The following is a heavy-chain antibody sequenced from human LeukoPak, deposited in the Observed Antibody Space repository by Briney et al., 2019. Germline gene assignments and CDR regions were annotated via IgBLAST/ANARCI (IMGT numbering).Heavy chain of an antibody. Sequence: SETLSLTCTVSGGSISSYYWSWIRQPPGKGLEWIGYIYYSGSTNYNPSLKSRVTISVDTSKNQFSLKLSSVTAADTAVYYCARHRDYGDYYDAFDIWGQGTMVTVSS. CDR3: ARHRDYGDYYDAFDI. CDR2: IYYSGST. V-gene: IGHV4-59*08. CDR1: GGSISSYY. J-gene: IGHJ3*02. D-gene: IGHD4-17*01.